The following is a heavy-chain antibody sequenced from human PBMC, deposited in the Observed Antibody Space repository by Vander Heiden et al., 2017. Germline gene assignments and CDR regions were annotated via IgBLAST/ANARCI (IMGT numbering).Heavy chain of an antibody. D-gene: IGHD3-10*01. J-gene: IGHJ6*02. CDR3: ARDFAGSGSYYTLYYYYGMEV. CDR2: INPNSGGT. Sequence: QVQLVQSGAEVKKPGASVKVSCKASGYTFTAYFMHVVRQAAVQGLEGMGWINPNSGGTNYAQKFQGRVTMTRDTSISTAYMELSRLRSDDTAVYYCARDFAGSGSYYTLYYYYGMEVWGQGTTVTVSS. V-gene: IGHV1-2*02. CDR1: GYTFTAYF.